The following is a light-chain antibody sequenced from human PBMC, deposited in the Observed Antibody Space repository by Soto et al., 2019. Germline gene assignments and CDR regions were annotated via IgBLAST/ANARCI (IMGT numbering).Light chain of an antibody. CDR2: GAS. Sequence: EIVLTQSPGTLSLSPGERATLSCRASQSVSSSYLAWYQQKPGQAPRLLIYGASSRATGIPDRFSGSGSGTDFTHTISRLEPEDFAVYYCQQYGSSPYTFGQGTKPEIK. J-gene: IGKJ2*01. V-gene: IGKV3-20*01. CDR1: QSVSSSY. CDR3: QQYGSSPYT.